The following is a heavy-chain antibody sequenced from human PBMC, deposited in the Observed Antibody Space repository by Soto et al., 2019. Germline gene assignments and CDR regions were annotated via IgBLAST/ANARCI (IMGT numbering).Heavy chain of an antibody. CDR1: GGSISSGDYY. CDR3: ARDPTSSSWGNWYFDL. Sequence: QVQLQESGPGLVKPSQTLSLTCTVSGGSISSGDYYWSWIRQPPGKGLEWIGYIYYSGSTYYNPSLKSRVTISVDTSKNQFSLKLSSVTAEDTAVYYCARDPTSSSWGNWYFDLWGRGTLVTVSS. V-gene: IGHV4-30-4*01. CDR2: IYYSGST. D-gene: IGHD6-13*01. J-gene: IGHJ2*01.